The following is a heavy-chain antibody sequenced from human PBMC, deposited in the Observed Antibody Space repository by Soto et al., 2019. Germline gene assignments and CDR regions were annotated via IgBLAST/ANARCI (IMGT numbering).Heavy chain of an antibody. CDR1: GGTISSGEYY. Sequence: PSETLSLTCTFSGGTISSGEYYWTWIRQPPGKGLEWIGYISYSGSAHYNPSLKSRVTISVDTSKNQFSLKLSSVTAADTAVYYCARAGAATLSDYWGQGTLVTVSS. CDR2: ISYSGSA. J-gene: IGHJ4*02. D-gene: IGHD2-15*01. V-gene: IGHV4-61*08. CDR3: ARAGAATLSDY.